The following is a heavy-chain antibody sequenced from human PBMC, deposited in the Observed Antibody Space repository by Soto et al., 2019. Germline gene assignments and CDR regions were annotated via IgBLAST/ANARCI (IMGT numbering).Heavy chain of an antibody. J-gene: IGHJ6*03. CDR2: IYYSGST. V-gene: IGHV4-39*01. Sequence: QLQLQESGPGLVKPSETLSLTCTVSGGSISSSSYYWGWIRQPPGKGLEWIGSIYYSGSTYSNPSPTSRVTISVDTSKNQFSLRLSSVTAADTAVYYCASLPGDYGSASYYLDVWGKGTTVTVSS. CDR1: GGSISSSSYY. D-gene: IGHD3-10*01. CDR3: ASLPGDYGSASYYLDV.